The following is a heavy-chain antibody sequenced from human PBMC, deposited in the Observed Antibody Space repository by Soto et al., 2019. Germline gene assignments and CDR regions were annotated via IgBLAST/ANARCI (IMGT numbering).Heavy chain of an antibody. D-gene: IGHD3-3*01. V-gene: IGHV1-18*01. J-gene: IGHJ3*02. CDR1: GYTFTSYG. Sequence: ASVKVSCKASGYTFTSYGISWVRQAPGQGLEWMGWISAYNGNTNYAQKLQGRVTMTTDTSTSTAYMELRSLRSDDTAVYYCARSPQYYDFWSGPDAFDIWGQGTMVTVSS. CDR2: ISAYNGNT. CDR3: ARSPQYYDFWSGPDAFDI.